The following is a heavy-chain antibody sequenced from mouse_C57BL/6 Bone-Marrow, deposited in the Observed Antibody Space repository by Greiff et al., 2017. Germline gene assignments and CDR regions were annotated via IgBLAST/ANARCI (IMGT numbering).Heavy chain of an antibody. CDR2: IYPRSGNT. D-gene: IGHD1-1*02. CDR3: ARRGWSLAY. CDR1: GYTFTSYG. Sequence: QVQLQQSGAELARPGASVKLSCKASGYTFTSYGISWVKQRPGQGLEWIGEIYPRSGNTYYNEKFKGKATLTADKSSSTAYMELRSLTSEDSAVYFCARRGWSLAYWGQGTLVTVSA. J-gene: IGHJ3*01. V-gene: IGHV1-81*01.